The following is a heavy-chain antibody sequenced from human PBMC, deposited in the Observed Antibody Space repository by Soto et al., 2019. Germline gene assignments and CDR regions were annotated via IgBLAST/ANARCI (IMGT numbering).Heavy chain of an antibody. D-gene: IGHD3-10*01. CDR1: GGSISSYY. CDR3: ASMGYHYGSGSYPLDY. Sequence: SETLSLTCTVSGGSISSYYWTWIRRPPGKGLEWIGFIYNSGSTHYNPSLRSRVTISVDTSKNQFSLKLRSVTAADTAVYYCASMGYHYGSGSYPLDYWGQGTLVTVSS. V-gene: IGHV4-59*08. J-gene: IGHJ4*02. CDR2: IYNSGST.